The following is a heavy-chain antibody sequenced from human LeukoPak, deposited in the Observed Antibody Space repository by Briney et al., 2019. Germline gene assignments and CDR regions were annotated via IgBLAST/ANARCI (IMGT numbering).Heavy chain of an antibody. Sequence: PGGSLRLSCAASGFTFSTYWMSWVRQAPGKGLEWVANINQDGSEKYYVDSVKGRFTISRDNGKDSLYLRLNNLRAEDTAVYFCASHPSATYYYWGQGTLVTVSS. CDR1: GFTFSTYW. V-gene: IGHV3-7*02. CDR3: ASHPSATYYY. CDR2: INQDGSEK. D-gene: IGHD3-10*01. J-gene: IGHJ4*02.